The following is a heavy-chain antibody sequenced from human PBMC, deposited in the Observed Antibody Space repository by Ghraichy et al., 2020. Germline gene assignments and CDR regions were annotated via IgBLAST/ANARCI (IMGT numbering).Heavy chain of an antibody. CDR3: ARGRNSAFDI. CDR2: TYYTSKWYN. Sequence: SQTLSLTCAISGDSVSSNSVAWNWIRQSPSRGLEWLGRTYYTSKWYNDYAISVKGRLTINPDTSENQFSLQLSSVIPEDTAIYYCARGRNSAFDIWAQGTMVIVSS. J-gene: IGHJ3*02. D-gene: IGHD4-23*01. V-gene: IGHV6-1*01. CDR1: GDSVSSNSVA.